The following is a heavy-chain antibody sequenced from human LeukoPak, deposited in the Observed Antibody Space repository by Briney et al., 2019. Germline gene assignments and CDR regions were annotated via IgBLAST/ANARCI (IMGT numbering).Heavy chain of an antibody. D-gene: IGHD2-8*01. J-gene: IGHJ5*01. CDR2: IHYSGSS. Sequence: SETLSLTCTVSGDSPSNFYWSWIRQSPGKGLEWIGNIHYSGSSVYNPSLKSRGTISIDTSRRQFFLKLNSVTAADTAVYFCALAPNSNWFDFWGPGTLVTVSS. CDR3: ALAPNSNWFDF. V-gene: IGHV4-59*03. CDR1: GDSPSNFY.